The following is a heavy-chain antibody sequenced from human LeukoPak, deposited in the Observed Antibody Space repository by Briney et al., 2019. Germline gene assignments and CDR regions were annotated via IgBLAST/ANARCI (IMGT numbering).Heavy chain of an antibody. V-gene: IGHV3-48*01. CDR2: ISFSSSAI. CDR3: ARDATYYYYMDV. CDR1: GFSLSTYN. Sequence: GGSLRLSCAASGFSLSTYNMNWVRQSPGKGLEWISYISFSSSAIYYADSVKGRFTISRDNVKNSLYLQMNSLRTEDSAVYFCARDATYYYYMDVWGTGTTVIVSS. J-gene: IGHJ6*03. D-gene: IGHD1-1*01.